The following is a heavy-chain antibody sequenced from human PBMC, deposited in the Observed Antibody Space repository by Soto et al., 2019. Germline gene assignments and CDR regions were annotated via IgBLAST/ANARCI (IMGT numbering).Heavy chain of an antibody. D-gene: IGHD3-10*01. CDR2: IYYSGST. CDR3: ARLGITMVRGVRYYYYYYMDV. V-gene: IGHV4-59*08. CDR1: GGSISSYY. J-gene: IGHJ6*03. Sequence: SETLSLTCTVSGGSISSYYWSWIRQPPGKGLEWIGYIYYSGSTNYNPSLKSRVTISVDTSKNQFSLKLSSVTAADTAVYYCARLGITMVRGVRYYYYYYMDVWGKGTTVTVSS.